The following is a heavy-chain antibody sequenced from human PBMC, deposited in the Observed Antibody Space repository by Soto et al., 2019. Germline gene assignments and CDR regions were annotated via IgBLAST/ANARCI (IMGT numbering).Heavy chain of an antibody. CDR2: INAGNGNT. CDR1: GYTFTIYA. Sequence: QIQLVQSGAEVKKPGASVKDSCKASGYTFTIYAMHWVRQAPGQSLEWRGWINAGNGNTKYSQKFQGRVTITRDTSARPAYVELSSLRSEYTTVYYWARAREVSSGWYDGSFDYWGQGTPVTVSS. J-gene: IGHJ4*02. V-gene: IGHV1-3*01. CDR3: ARAREVSSGWYDGSFDY. D-gene: IGHD6-19*01.